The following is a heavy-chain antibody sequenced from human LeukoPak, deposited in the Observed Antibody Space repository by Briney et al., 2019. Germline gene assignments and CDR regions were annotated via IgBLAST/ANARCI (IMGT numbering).Heavy chain of an antibody. CDR3: AKHRVLRGYFDY. CDR2: IRGSGDTT. J-gene: IGHJ4*02. Sequence: GGSLRLSCAASGFTFSSYAMNWVRQAPGKGLEWVSGIRGSGDTTYYADSVKGRRFTISRDNSKNTLYLQMNSLRAEDTAIYYCAKHRVLRGYFDYWGQGTLVTVSS. V-gene: IGHV3-23*01. CDR1: GFTFSSYA. D-gene: IGHD3-16*02.